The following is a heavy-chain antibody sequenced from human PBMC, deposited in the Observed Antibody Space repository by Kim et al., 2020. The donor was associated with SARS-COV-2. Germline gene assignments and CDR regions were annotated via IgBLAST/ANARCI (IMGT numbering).Heavy chain of an antibody. V-gene: IGHV3-30*18. CDR3: AKDPREGSSWYNWVDP. CDR2: ISYDGSNK. J-gene: IGHJ5*02. Sequence: GGSLRLSCAASGFTFSSYGMHWVRQAPGKGLEWVAVISYDGSNKYYADSVKGRFTIPRDNSKNTLYLQMNSLRAEDTAVYYCAKDPREGSSWYNWVDPWGQGRRGSVSS. D-gene: IGHD6-13*01. CDR1: GFTFSSYG.